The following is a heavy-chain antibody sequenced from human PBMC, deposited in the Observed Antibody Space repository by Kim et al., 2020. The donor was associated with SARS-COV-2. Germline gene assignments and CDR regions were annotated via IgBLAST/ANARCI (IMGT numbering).Heavy chain of an antibody. CDR3: VKRPPMIVADF. J-gene: IGHJ4*02. CDR1: GFTFSSSG. V-gene: IGHV3-23*01. Sequence: GGSLRLSCAASGFTFSSSGMSWVRQAPGKGLQYVSTITSGGITYYADSVKGRFTISRDNSKNTLYLQMNSLRADDTAVYYCVKRPPMIVADFWGQGTLVT. D-gene: IGHD3-22*01. CDR2: ITSGGIT.